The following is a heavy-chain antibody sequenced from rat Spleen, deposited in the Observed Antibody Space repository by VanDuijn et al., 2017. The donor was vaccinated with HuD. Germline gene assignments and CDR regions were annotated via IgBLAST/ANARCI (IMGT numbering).Heavy chain of an antibody. CDR3: ARHDYSGDVDFEY. CDR1: GFSLTSYH. Sequence: QVQLKESGPGLVQPSQTLSLTCTVSGFSLTSYHVSWVRQPPGKGLEWMGVIWTGGTTAYNSLLKSRLSISRDTSKSQVFLKMNSLQPEDTGTYYCARHDYSGDVDFEYWGQGVMVTVSS. D-gene: IGHD1-1*01. CDR2: IWTGGTT. J-gene: IGHJ2*01. V-gene: IGHV2-43*01.